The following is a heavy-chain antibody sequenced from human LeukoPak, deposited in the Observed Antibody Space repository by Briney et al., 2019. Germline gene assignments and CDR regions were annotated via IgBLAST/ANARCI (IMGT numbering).Heavy chain of an antibody. CDR1: GGSFSGYY. CDR3: ARFGAGDYFDY. CDR2: INHSGST. D-gene: IGHD3-16*01. J-gene: IGHJ4*02. Sequence: SETLSLTCAVYGGSFSGYYWSWIRQPPGKGLEWIGEINHSGSTNYNPSLKSRVTISVDKSKNQFSLKLSSVTAADTAVYYCARFGAGDYFDYWGQGTLVTVSS. V-gene: IGHV4-34*01.